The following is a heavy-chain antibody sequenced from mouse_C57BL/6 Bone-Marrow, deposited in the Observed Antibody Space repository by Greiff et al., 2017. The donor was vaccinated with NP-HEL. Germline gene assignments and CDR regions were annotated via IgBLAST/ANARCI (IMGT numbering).Heavy chain of an antibody. J-gene: IGHJ3*01. CDR3: ARRDYVGTEFAY. CDR1: GYTFTSYW. D-gene: IGHD1-1*02. V-gene: IGHV1-69*01. Sequence: VQLQQPGAELVMPGASVKLSCKASGYTFTSYWMNWVKQRPGQGLEWIGEIDPSDSYTNYNQKFKGKSTLTVDKSSSTAYMQRSSLTSEDSAVYYSARRDYVGTEFAYWGQGTLVTVSA. CDR2: IDPSDSYT.